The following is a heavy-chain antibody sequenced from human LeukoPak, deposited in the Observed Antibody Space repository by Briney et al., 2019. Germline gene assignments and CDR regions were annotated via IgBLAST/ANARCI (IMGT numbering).Heavy chain of an antibody. V-gene: IGHV4-59*04. CDR2: IYYSGST. CDR3: ATSPQYGGY. CDR1: GFTFSSYE. D-gene: IGHD4-23*01. J-gene: IGHJ4*02. Sequence: PGGSLRLSCAASGFTFSSYEMNWVRQPPGKGLEWIGTIYYSGSTQYNPSLKSRVTISVDTSKNQFSLKLSSVTAADTAVYYCATSPQYGGYLGQGTLVTVSS.